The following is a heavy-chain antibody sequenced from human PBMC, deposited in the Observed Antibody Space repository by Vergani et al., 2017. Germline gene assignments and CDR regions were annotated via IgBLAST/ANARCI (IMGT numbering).Heavy chain of an antibody. CDR2: INHSGST. V-gene: IGHV4-34*01. Sequence: QVQLQQWGAGLLKPSETLSLTCAVYGGSFSGYYWSWIRQPPGKGLEWIGEINHSGSTNYNPSLKSRVTISVDTSKNQFSLKLSSVTAADTAVYYCARRPYYYDSSGYSEYYYYGMDVWGQGTTVTVSS. D-gene: IGHD3-22*01. CDR3: ARRPYYYDSSGYSEYYYYGMDV. CDR1: GGSFSGYY. J-gene: IGHJ6*02.